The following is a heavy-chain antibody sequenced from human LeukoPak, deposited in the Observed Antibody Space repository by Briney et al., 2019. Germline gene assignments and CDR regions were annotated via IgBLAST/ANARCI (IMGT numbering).Heavy chain of an antibody. V-gene: IGHV3-7*01. J-gene: IGHJ6*03. Sequence: PGGSLRLSCAASGFTFSSYWMSWVRQAPGKGLEWVANIKQDGSEEYYVDSVKGRFTISRDNAKNSLYLQMNSLRAEDTAVYYCARAAYSSSWYGWDCYYYMDVWGKGTTVTISS. CDR1: GFTFSSYW. CDR3: ARAAYSSSWYGWDCYYYMDV. CDR2: IKQDGSEE. D-gene: IGHD6-13*01.